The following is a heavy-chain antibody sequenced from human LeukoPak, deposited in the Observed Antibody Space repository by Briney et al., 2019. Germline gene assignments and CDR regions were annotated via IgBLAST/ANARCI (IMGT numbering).Heavy chain of an antibody. V-gene: IGHV1-2*02. CDR2: INPNSGGT. J-gene: IGHJ3*02. D-gene: IGHD6-6*01. CDR1: GYTFTGYY. CDR3: ARVVRIAARPGAFDI. Sequence: GASVKVSCKASGYTFTGYYMHWVRQAPGQGLEWMGWINPNSGGTNYAQKFQGRVTMTRDTSISTAYMELSRLRSDDTAAYYCARVVRIAARPGAFDIWGQGTMVTVSS.